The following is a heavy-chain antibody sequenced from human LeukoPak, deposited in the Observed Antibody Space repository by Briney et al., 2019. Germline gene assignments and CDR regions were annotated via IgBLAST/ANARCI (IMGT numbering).Heavy chain of an antibody. Sequence: SETLSLTCTVSGGSISSYYWSWIRQPPGKGLEWIGYIYYSGSTNYNPSLKSRVTISVDTSKNQFSLKLSSVTAADTAVYYCARGHSGYAYFDYWGQGTLSPSPQ. V-gene: IGHV4-59*08. CDR2: IYYSGST. CDR1: GGSISSYY. CDR3: ARGHSGYAYFDY. D-gene: IGHD5-12*01. J-gene: IGHJ4*02.